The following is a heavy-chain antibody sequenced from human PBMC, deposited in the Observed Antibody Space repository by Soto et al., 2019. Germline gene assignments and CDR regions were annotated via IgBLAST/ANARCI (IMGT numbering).Heavy chain of an antibody. Sequence: QVQLQESGPGPVKPSQTLSLTCTVSGGSISSGDYYWTWIRQPPGKGLEWIGYIHYRGNTYYNPSLMSRLSMSIDTSKNQVSLKVTSVTAADTAVYYCARSASGRYDMDVWGQGTTVTVSS. J-gene: IGHJ6*02. D-gene: IGHD3-10*01. CDR1: GGSISSGDYY. V-gene: IGHV4-30-4*01. CDR3: ARSASGRYDMDV. CDR2: IHYRGNT.